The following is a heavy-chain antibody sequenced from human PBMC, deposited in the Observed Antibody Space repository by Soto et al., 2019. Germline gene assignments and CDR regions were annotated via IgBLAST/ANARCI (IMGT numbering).Heavy chain of an antibody. V-gene: IGHV1-69*12. J-gene: IGHJ4*02. CDR3: AGEETYYSGSGSRGPFDF. CDR2: IIPIFGTA. Sequence: QVQLVQSGAEVKKPGSSVKVSCKASGGTFSSYAISWVRQAPGQGLEWMGGIIPIFGTANYAQKFQGRVTMTADGATRTAYVRLSKLRSEETAVYDCAGEETYYSGSGSRGPFDFWGQGTLVTVSS. CDR1: GGTFSSYA. D-gene: IGHD3-10*01.